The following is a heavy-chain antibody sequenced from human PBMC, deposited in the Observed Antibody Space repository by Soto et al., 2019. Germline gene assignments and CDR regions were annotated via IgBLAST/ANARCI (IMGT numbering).Heavy chain of an antibody. V-gene: IGHV4-59*01. J-gene: IGHJ4*02. CDR3: ARRYGASFDY. D-gene: IGHD4-17*01. Sequence: PSETQSLTSPVSGGSISSYYWSWIRQPPGKGLEWIGYIYYSGSTNYNPSLKSRVTISVDTSKNQSSLKLSSVTAADTAVYYCARRYGASFDYWGQGTLVTVSS. CDR2: IYYSGST. CDR1: GGSISSYY.